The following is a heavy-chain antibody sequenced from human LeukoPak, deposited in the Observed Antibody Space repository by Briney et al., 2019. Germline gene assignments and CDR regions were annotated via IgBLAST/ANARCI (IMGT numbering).Heavy chain of an antibody. CDR1: GFTFSSYA. CDR3: AKAQSGYSDLEY. D-gene: IGHD4-17*01. V-gene: IGHV3-23*01. Sequence: PGGSLRLSCAASGFTFSSYAMSWVRQAPGKGLEWVSVISGSGGTTYYADSVKGRFTISRDNSKNTLYMQMNSPRAEDTAVYYCAKAQSGYSDLEYWGQGTLVTISS. CDR2: ISGSGGTT. J-gene: IGHJ4*02.